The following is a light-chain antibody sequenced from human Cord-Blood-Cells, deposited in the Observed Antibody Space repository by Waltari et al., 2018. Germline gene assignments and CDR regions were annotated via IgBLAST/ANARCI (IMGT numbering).Light chain of an antibody. CDR3: QQRSNWPRFT. CDR2: DAS. CDR1: QSVSSY. Sequence: EIVLTQSPATLSLSPGERATLSCRASQSVSSYLAWYQQKPGQAPRLLIYDASNRATGIPARLSGSGCGTDFTLTISSLEPEDFAVDYCQQRSNWPRFTFGPGTKVDIK. V-gene: IGKV3-11*01. J-gene: IGKJ3*01.